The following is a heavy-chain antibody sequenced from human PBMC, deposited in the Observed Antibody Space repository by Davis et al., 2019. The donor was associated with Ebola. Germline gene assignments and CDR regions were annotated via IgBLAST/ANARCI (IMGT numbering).Heavy chain of an antibody. J-gene: IGHJ6*04. V-gene: IGHV3-48*02. Sequence: GESLKISCAASGFTFSSYAMSWVRQAPGKGLEWVSYISSSSSTIYYADSVKGRFTISRDNAKNSLYLQMNSLRDEDTAVYYCAREGWFDTAMVTDYYYYGMDVWGKGTTVTVSS. CDR1: GFTFSSYA. CDR2: ISSSSSTI. D-gene: IGHD5-18*01. CDR3: AREGWFDTAMVTDYYYYGMDV.